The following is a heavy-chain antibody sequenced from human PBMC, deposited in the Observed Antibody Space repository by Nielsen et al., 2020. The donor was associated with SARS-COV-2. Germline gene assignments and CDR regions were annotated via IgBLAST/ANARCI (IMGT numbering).Heavy chain of an antibody. V-gene: IGHV3-9*01. J-gene: IGHJ5*02. D-gene: IGHD3-3*01. Sequence: GGSLRLSCAASGFTFDDYAMHWVRQAPGKGLEWVSGISWNSGSIGYADSVKGRFTISRDNAKNSLYLQMNSLRDEDTAVYYCARDSGDYDFWSGYANWFDPWGQGTLVTVSS. CDR1: GFTFDDYA. CDR2: ISWNSGSI. CDR3: ARDSGDYDFWSGYANWFDP.